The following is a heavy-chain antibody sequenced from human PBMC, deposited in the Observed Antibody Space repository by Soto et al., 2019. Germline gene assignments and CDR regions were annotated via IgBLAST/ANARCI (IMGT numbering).Heavy chain of an antibody. D-gene: IGHD6-19*01. CDR1: GFSFSTTG. CDR2: ISHDGGAV. J-gene: IGHJ5*01. Sequence: QVQLVESGGGVVQPGRPLRLSCAASGFSFSTTGMHWVRQAPGKGLEWVAMISHDGGAVHFADSVKGRFTISRDDSTNTLYLHMNSLRPEDTAVYYCAKDLYSSDWFNFFDSWGQGSLVTVSS. CDR3: AKDLYSSDWFNFFDS. V-gene: IGHV3-30*18.